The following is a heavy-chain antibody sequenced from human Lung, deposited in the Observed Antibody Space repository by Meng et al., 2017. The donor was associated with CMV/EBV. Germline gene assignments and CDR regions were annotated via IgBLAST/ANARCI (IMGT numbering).Heavy chain of an antibody. CDR1: GFTVSSNY. Sequence: ETLSLXXAASGFTVSSNYMSWVRQAPGKGLEWVSVIYSGGSTYYADSVKGRFTISRDNSKNTLYLQMNSLRAEDTAVYYCARGQGYDFWSGVYYYYGMDVWGQGXTVTGS. CDR3: ARGQGYDFWSGVYYYYGMDV. CDR2: IYSGGST. D-gene: IGHD3-3*01. V-gene: IGHV3-53*01. J-gene: IGHJ6*02.